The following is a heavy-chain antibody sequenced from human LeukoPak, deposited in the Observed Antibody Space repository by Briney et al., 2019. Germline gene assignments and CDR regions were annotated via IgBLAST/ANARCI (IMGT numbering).Heavy chain of an antibody. CDR1: GIPFKIYG. CDR3: ARDGIVGAAKDY. J-gene: IGHJ4*02. Sequence: GGSLRLSCAASGIPFKIYGMSWVRQAPGKGLEWVSSISGSGTFTNYADSVKGRFTISRDNAKNSLSLQMNSLRAEDTAVYYCARDGIVGAAKDYWGQGTLVTVSS. V-gene: IGHV3-21*04. D-gene: IGHD1-26*01. CDR2: ISGSGTFT.